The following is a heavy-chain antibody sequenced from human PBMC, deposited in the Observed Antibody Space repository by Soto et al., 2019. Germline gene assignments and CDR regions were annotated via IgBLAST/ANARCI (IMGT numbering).Heavy chain of an antibody. CDR3: AKDRSYCSSTSCYKSYYYGMDV. J-gene: IGHJ6*02. CDR2: ISYDGSNK. CDR1: GFTFSSYG. V-gene: IGHV3-30*18. D-gene: IGHD2-2*02. Sequence: ESGGGVVQPGRSLRLSCAASGFTFSSYGMHWVRQAPGKGLEWVAVISYDGSNKYYADSVKGRFTISRDNSKNTLYLQMNSLRAEDTAVYYCAKDRSYCSSTSCYKSYYYGMDVWGQGTTVTVSS.